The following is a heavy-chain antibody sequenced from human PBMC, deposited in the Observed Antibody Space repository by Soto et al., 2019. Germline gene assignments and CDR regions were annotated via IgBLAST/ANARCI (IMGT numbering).Heavy chain of an antibody. CDR1: GFTFSSYA. J-gene: IGHJ4*02. V-gene: IGHV3-23*01. CDR2: ISGSGGST. CDR3: AKEQRYYDFWSGYPRPDFDY. Sequence: PGGSLRLSCAASGFTFSSYAMSRVRQAPGKGLEWVSAISGSGGSTYYADSVKGRFTISRDNSKNTLYLQMNSLRAEDTAVYYRAKEQRYYDFWSGYPRPDFDYWGQGTLVTVSS. D-gene: IGHD3-3*01.